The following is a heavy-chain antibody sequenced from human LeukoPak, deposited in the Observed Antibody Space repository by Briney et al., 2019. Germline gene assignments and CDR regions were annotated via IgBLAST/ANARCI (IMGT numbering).Heavy chain of an antibody. V-gene: IGHV3-48*01. J-gene: IGHJ4*02. CDR1: GFTFSSHS. D-gene: IGHD6-19*01. CDR2: ISSRSTTI. CDR3: ARDKSVAGTSTIDY. Sequence: PGGSLRLSCAASGFTFSSHSMNWVRQAPGKGLEWVSYISSRSTTIYYADSVKGRFTIFRDNAKNSLYLQMNSLRAEDTAVYYCARDKSVAGTSTIDYWGQGTLVTVSS.